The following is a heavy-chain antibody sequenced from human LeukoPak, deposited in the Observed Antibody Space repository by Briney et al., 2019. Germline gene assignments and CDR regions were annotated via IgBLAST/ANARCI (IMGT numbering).Heavy chain of an antibody. CDR1: GGSISRSAYY. J-gene: IGHJ4*02. Sequence: SETLSLTCAISGGSISRSAYYWGWIRQSPETGLEWIGSMHYSGSTYYNPSLNSRVTISVDTSKNQFSLKLTSVTAADTAVYYCCGSGWFAGPFGYWGQGALVTVSS. D-gene: IGHD6-19*01. CDR3: CGSGWFAGPFGY. V-gene: IGHV4-39*07. CDR2: MHYSGST.